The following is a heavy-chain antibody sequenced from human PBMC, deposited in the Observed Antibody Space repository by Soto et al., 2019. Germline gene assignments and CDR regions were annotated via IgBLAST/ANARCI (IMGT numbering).Heavy chain of an antibody. D-gene: IGHD3-10*01. Sequence: GASVKVSCKASGYTFTSYGISWVRQAPGQGLEWMGWISAYNGNANYAQKLQGRVTMTTDTSTRTAYMELRSLRSDDTAVYYCARIRRVLWCGEYRNYGMDVWGQVTTVTFAS. V-gene: IGHV1-18*01. CDR3: ARIRRVLWCGEYRNYGMDV. CDR2: ISAYNGNA. CDR1: GYTFTSYG. J-gene: IGHJ6*02.